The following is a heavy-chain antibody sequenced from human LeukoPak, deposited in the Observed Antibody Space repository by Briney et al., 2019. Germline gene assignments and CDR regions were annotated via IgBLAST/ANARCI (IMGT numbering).Heavy chain of an antibody. CDR2: IRHREYGGTA. J-gene: IGHJ4*02. Sequence: GRSLRLSCATSGFNFGVVAMDWIRQAPGKGLEWVGFIRHREYGGTAEYAASVNGRFAISRDDSKSIVYLQMDDLRTEDTGVYYCARERAGDVDYWGLGTLVTVSS. CDR3: ARERAGDVDY. V-gene: IGHV3-49*03. CDR1: GFNFGVVA.